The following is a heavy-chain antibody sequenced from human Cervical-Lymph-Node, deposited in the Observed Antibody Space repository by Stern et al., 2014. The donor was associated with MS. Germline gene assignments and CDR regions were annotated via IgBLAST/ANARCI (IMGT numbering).Heavy chain of an antibody. CDR2: IYPEDSDT. CDR3: ARPLRGINNAFDA. V-gene: IGHV5-51*01. Sequence: MQLVQSGGEVKKAGESLKISCKGSGYSFRNTWIGWVRQMPGQGLEWMGFIYPEDSDTRYSPSFQGQVSISADTSISTTYLHWSSLKASDTAMYFCARPLRGINNAFDAWGQGTMVTVYS. D-gene: IGHD3-10*01. J-gene: IGHJ3*01. CDR1: GYSFRNTW.